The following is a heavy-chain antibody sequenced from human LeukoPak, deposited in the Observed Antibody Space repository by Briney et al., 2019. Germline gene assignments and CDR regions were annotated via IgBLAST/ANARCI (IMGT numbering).Heavy chain of an antibody. Sequence: SETLSLTCAVYGGSFSGYYWSWIRQPPGKGLEWIGEINHSGSTYYNPSLKSRVTISVDTSKNQFSLKLSSVTAADTAVYYCASLDDYGDLGLFDYWGQGTLVTVSS. J-gene: IGHJ4*02. CDR1: GGSFSGYY. V-gene: IGHV4-34*01. CDR2: INHSGST. CDR3: ASLDDYGDLGLFDY. D-gene: IGHD4-17*01.